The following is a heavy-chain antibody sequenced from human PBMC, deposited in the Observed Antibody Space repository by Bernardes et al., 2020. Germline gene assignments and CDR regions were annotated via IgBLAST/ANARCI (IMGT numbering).Heavy chain of an antibody. D-gene: IGHD2-2*01. J-gene: IGHJ2*01. CDR1: GGSFSAYY. CDR3: AREGLSSTRYYYFDL. CDR2: INHSGST. V-gene: IGHV4-34*01. Sequence: SETLSLTCAVYGGSFSAYYWSWIRQPPGKGLEWIGEINHSGSTNYNPSLKSRVTLSVDTSKKQISLKLSSVTAADTALHYCAREGLSSTRYYYFDLWGRGTLVTVSS.